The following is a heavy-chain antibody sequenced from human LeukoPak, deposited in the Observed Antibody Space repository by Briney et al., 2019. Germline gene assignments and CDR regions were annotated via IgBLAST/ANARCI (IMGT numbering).Heavy chain of an antibody. D-gene: IGHD3-22*01. CDR1: GYTFTSYA. V-gene: IGHV1-3*01. J-gene: IGHJ6*02. CDR3: ARDEGTMIPWGMDV. Sequence: ASVNVSCKASGYTFTSYAMHWVRQAPGQRLEWMGWINAGNGNTKYSQKFQGRVTITRDTSASTAYMELSSLRSEDTAVYYCARDEGTMIPWGMDVWGQGTTVTVSS. CDR2: INAGNGNT.